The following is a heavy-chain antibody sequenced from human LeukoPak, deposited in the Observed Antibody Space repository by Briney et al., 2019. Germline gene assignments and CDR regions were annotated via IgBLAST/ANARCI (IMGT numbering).Heavy chain of an antibody. J-gene: IGHJ4*02. D-gene: IGHD3-22*01. V-gene: IGHV3-48*01. CDR3: ARGAYYYED. CDR2: ISSSSSTI. CDR1: GFTFSSHS. Sequence: GGSLRLSCAASGFTFSSHSMNWVRQAPGKGLEWVSYISSSSSTIYYADSVKGRFTIPRDNAKNSLYLQMNSLRAEDTAVYYCARGAYYYEDWGQGTLVTVSS.